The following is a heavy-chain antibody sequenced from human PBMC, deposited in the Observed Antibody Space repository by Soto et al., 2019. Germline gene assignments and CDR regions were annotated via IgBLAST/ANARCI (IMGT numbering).Heavy chain of an antibody. CDR1: GFTFSSYA. D-gene: IGHD3-22*01. V-gene: IGHV3-23*01. Sequence: GESLKISCAASGFTFSSYAMSWVRQAPGKGLEWVSAISGSGGSTYYADSVKGRFTISRDNSKNTLYLQMNSLRAEDTAVYYCATGPFMIVVVITTLDQTGGDYWGQGTLVTVSS. CDR2: ISGSGGST. CDR3: ATGPFMIVVVITTLDQTGGDY. J-gene: IGHJ4*02.